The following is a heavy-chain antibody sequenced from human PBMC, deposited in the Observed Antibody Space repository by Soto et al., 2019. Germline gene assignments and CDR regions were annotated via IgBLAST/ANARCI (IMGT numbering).Heavy chain of an antibody. J-gene: IGHJ4*02. V-gene: IGHV4-59*08. Sequence: SETLSLTCTVSGGSISSYYWSWIRQPPGKGLEWIGYIYYSGSTNYNPSLKSRVTISVDTSKNQFSLKLSSVTAADTAVYYCARLGLGDIVVVPAAVDYWGQGALVTVSS. D-gene: IGHD2-2*01. CDR2: IYYSGST. CDR1: GGSISSYY. CDR3: ARLGLGDIVVVPAAVDY.